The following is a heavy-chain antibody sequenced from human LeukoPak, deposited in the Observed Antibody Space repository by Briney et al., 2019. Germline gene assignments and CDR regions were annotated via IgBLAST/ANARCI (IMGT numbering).Heavy chain of an antibody. J-gene: IGHJ4*02. CDR2: IYYTGST. CDR3: ASRYYYDPRGYFLY. V-gene: IGHV4-39*01. CDR1: GDSIRSSNYY. D-gene: IGHD3-22*01. Sequence: KPSETLSLTCTVSGDSIRSSNYYWAWIRQPPGKGLEWIGFIYYTGSTYYNPSLKSRVTISVDTSNNQFSLKLRSVTAADRAVYFCASRYYYDPRGYFLYWGQGTLVTVSS.